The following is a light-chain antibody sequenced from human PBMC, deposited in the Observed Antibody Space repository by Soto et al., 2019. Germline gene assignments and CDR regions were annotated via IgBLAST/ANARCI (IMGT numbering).Light chain of an antibody. CDR3: QQSYSTPFT. CDR1: QSISSY. J-gene: IGKJ3*01. CDR2: AAS. V-gene: IGKV1-39*01. Sequence: DIQMTQSPSSLSASVGDRVTITCRASQSISSYLNRYQQKPGKAPKLLIYAASSLQSGVPSRFSGSGSGTDFTLTISRLQPEDFATYYSQQSYSTPFTFGPGTKVDIK.